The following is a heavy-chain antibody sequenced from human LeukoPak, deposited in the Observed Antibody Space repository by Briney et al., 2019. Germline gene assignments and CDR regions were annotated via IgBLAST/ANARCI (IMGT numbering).Heavy chain of an antibody. V-gene: IGHV3-23*01. D-gene: IGHD3-3*01. CDR1: GFTFTSYA. J-gene: IGHJ4*02. CDR3: AKGAQYDFWTGYTLEYFDD. Sequence: GGSLRLSCSASGFTFTSYAMNWVRQAPGKGLEWVSFISASGSSTHYADSVKGRFTISRDNSNNTLYLQINSLRAEDTAAYYCAKGAQYDFWTGYTLEYFDDWGKGTLVTVSS. CDR2: ISASGSST.